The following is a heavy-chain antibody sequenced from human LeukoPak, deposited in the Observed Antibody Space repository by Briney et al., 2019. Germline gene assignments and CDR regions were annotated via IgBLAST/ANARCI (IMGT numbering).Heavy chain of an antibody. D-gene: IGHD6-19*01. CDR3: AKADSSDWYNLDF. J-gene: IGHJ4*02. V-gene: IGHV3-30*18. Sequence: GRSLRLSCAASGFTFRNYGMHWVRQAPGKGLEWVAVISYGGNYKFYADSVKCRFTISRDTSRNTLYLQMNSLRAEDTAVYYCAKADSSDWYNLDFWGQGTLVTVST. CDR2: ISYGGNYK. CDR1: GFTFRNYG.